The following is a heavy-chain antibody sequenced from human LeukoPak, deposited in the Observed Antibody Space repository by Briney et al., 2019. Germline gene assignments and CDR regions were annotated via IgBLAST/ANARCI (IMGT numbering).Heavy chain of an antibody. V-gene: IGHV4-38-2*02. CDR1: GYSISSGYY. Sequence: SETLSLTCIVTGYSISSGYYWGWIRQPPGKGLEWIGSIYHSGSTYYNPSLKSRVTISVDTSKNQFSLKLSSVTAADTAVYYFAEVSSGEPENWSAPGGQGTLVTVSS. CDR3: AEVSSGEPENWSAP. J-gene: IGHJ5*02. D-gene: IGHD3-10*02. CDR2: IYHSGST.